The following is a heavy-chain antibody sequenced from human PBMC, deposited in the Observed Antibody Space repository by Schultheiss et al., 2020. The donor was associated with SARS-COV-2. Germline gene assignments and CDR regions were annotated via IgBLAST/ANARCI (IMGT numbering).Heavy chain of an antibody. CDR1: GFTFSSYS. CDR3: TKGGELLRFDP. V-gene: IGHV3-15*01. J-gene: IGHJ5*02. D-gene: IGHD1-26*01. CDR2: IKSKTDGGTT. Sequence: GGSLRLSCAASGFTFSSYSMNWVRQAPGKGLEWVGRIKSKTDGGTTDYAAPVKGRFTISRDDSKNTLYLQMNSLKTEDTAVYYCTKGGELLRFDPWGQGTLVTVSS.